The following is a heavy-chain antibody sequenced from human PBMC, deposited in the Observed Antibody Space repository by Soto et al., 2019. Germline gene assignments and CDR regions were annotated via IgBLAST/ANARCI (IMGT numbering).Heavy chain of an antibody. CDR1: GGSFSGYY. Sequence: QVQLQQWGAGLLKPSETLSLTCAVYGGSFSGYYWSWIRQPPGKGLEWIGEINHSGSTNYNPSLKRRVTISVDTPKNQFSLKLSSVTAADTAVYYCARRPDYDILTGTYPVDAFDIWGQGTMVTVSS. CDR3: ARRPDYDILTGTYPVDAFDI. D-gene: IGHD3-9*01. V-gene: IGHV4-34*01. J-gene: IGHJ3*02. CDR2: INHSGST.